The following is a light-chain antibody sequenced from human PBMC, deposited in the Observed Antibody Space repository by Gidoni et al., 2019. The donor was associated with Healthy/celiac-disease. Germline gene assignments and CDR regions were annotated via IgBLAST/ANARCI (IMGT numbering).Light chain of an antibody. CDR1: SSDVGSYNL. Sequence: QSALTQPTYLSASPGPSRPISCTATSSDVGSYNLVSWYQQHPGKAPMLMLYDGSKRPSGVSNRFSGSKSGNTASLTITGLQAEDEADYYCCSYAGSSTFGVFGGGTKLTVL. V-gene: IGLV2-23*03. J-gene: IGLJ2*01. CDR2: DGS. CDR3: CSYAGSSTFGV.